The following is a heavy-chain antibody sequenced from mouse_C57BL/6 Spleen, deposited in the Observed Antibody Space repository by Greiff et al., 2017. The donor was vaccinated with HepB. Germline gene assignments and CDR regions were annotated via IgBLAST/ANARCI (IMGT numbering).Heavy chain of an antibody. CDR2: ISSGGSYT. V-gene: IGHV5-6*01. CDR1: GFTFSSYG. J-gene: IGHJ2*01. CDR3: ARYYYGSSYVRYFDY. Sequence: EVMLVESGGDLVKPGGSLKLSCAASGFTFSSYGMSWVRQTPDKRLEWVATISSGGSYTYYPDSVKGRFTISRDNAKNTLYLQMSSLKSEDTAMYYCARYYYGSSYVRYFDYWGQGTTLTVSS. D-gene: IGHD1-1*01.